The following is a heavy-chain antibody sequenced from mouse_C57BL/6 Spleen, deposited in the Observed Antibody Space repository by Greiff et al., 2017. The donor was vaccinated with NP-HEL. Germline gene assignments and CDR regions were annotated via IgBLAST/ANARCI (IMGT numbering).Heavy chain of an antibody. V-gene: IGHV1-81*01. CDR1: GYTFTSYG. D-gene: IGHD1-1*01. CDR3: ARSLTTVVGRGYAMDY. Sequence: QVQLQQSGAELARPGASVKLSCKASGYTFTSYGISWVKQRTGQGLEWIGEIYPRSGNTYYNEKFKGKATLTADKSSSTAYMELRSLTSEDSAVYFCARSLTTVVGRGYAMDYWGQGTSVTVSS. J-gene: IGHJ4*01. CDR2: IYPRSGNT.